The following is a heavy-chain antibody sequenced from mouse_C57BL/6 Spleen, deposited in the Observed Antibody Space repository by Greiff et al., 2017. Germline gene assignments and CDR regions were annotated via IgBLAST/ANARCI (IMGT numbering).Heavy chain of an antibody. J-gene: IGHJ2*01. V-gene: IGHV8-8*01. CDR2: IWWEDDK. D-gene: IGHD2-4*01. Sequence: QVTLKESGPGILQPSQTLSLTCSFSGFSLSTFGMGVGWLRQPSGKGLEWLAHIWWEDDKYYNPALKSRRTISKDTSKNRVFLKIANVDTADTATYYCARSICYDYPLYFDCWGQGTTLTVSS. CDR1: GFSLSTFGMG. CDR3: ARSICYDYPLYFDC.